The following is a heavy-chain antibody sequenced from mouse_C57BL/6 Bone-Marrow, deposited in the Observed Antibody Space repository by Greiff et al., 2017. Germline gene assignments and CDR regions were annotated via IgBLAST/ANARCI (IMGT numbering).Heavy chain of an antibody. CDR3: AMGGSLRSQPGY. J-gene: IGHJ2*01. CDR2: IHPADSDT. D-gene: IGHD6-2*01. CDR1: GFTFTSYW. V-gene: IGHV1-74*01. Sequence: QVQLQQPGAELVKPGASVKVSCTASGFTFTSYWMPWVQQRPGQGLEWIGRIHPADSDTNYTQKVKGKATLTVDKSSSTAYMQLSSLTSEDSAVYYCAMGGSLRSQPGYWGQGTTLTVSS.